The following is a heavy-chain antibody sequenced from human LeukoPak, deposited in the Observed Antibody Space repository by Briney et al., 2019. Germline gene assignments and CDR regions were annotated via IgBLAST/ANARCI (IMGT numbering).Heavy chain of an antibody. Sequence: SETLSLTCAVYGGSFSGYYWSWIRQPPGKGLEWIGEINHSGSTNYNPSLKSRVTISVDTSKNQFSLKLSSVTAADTAVYYCARAVYYYDSSGYYPVDAFDIWGQGTMVTVSS. CDR3: ARAVYYYDSSGYYPVDAFDI. J-gene: IGHJ3*02. D-gene: IGHD3-22*01. V-gene: IGHV4-34*01. CDR1: GGSFSGYY. CDR2: INHSGST.